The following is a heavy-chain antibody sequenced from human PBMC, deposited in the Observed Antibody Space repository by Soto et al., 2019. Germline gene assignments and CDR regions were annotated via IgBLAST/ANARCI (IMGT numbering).Heavy chain of an antibody. CDR3: ARERYDFWSGYYTGGAFDI. J-gene: IGHJ3*02. V-gene: IGHV1-18*01. CDR1: GYTFTSYG. Sequence: ASVKVSCKASGYTFTSYGISWVRQAPGQGLEWMGWISAYNGNTNYAQKLQGRVTMTTDTSTSTAYMELRSLRSDDTAVYYCARERYDFWSGYYTGGAFDIWDQGTMVTVSS. D-gene: IGHD3-3*01. CDR2: ISAYNGNT.